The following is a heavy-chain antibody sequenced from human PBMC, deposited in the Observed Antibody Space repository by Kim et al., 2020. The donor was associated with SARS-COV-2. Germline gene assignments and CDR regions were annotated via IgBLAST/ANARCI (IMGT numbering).Heavy chain of an antibody. D-gene: IGHD3-10*01. J-gene: IGHJ6*02. CDR2: IYPGYSDT. CDR1: GYSFTSYW. V-gene: IGHV5-51*01. Sequence: GESLKISCKGSGYSFTSYWIGWVRQMPGKGLEWMGIIYPGYSDTRYSPSFQGQVTISADKSISTAYLQWSSLKASDTAMYYCARNTYGSGERGGGMDVWGQGTTVTVSS. CDR3: ARNTYGSGERGGGMDV.